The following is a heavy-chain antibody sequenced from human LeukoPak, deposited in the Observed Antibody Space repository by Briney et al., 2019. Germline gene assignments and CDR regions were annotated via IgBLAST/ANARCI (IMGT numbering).Heavy chain of an antibody. CDR1: GDSITSGYY. CDR3: ARVGWYTKAGGEYYGMDV. V-gene: IGHV4-38-2*02. D-gene: IGHD2-15*01. J-gene: IGHJ6*02. CDR2: IYHSGSS. Sequence: SETLSLTCTVSGDSITSGYYWGWIRQPPGKGLEWIGTIYHSGSSHYNPSLKSRVTISVDTSKNQFSLRLSSVTAADTAIFYCARVGWYTKAGGEYYGMDVWGQGTTVTVSS.